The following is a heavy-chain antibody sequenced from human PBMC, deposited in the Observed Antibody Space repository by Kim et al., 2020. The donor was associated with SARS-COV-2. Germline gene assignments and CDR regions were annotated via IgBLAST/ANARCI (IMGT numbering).Heavy chain of an antibody. J-gene: IGHJ6*02. CDR1: GFTFSSYG. V-gene: IGHV3-30*18. Sequence: GGSLRLSCAASGFTFSSYGMHWVRQAPGKGLEWVAVISYDGSNKYYADSVKGRFTISRDNSKNTLYLQMNSLRAEDTAVYYCAKDLNPLMDVWGQGTTVT. CDR2: ISYDGSNK. CDR3: AKDLNPLMDV.